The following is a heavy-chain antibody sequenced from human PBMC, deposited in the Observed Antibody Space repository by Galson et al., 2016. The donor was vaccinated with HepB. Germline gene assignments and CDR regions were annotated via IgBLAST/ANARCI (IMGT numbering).Heavy chain of an antibody. J-gene: IGHJ5*02. CDR1: GFTFSSYY. V-gene: IGHV3-21*01. CDR3: ARLLTSSSWYGWFDP. Sequence: SLRLSCAASGFTFSSYYMNWVRQAPGKGLEWVSSISSGSSYIYYADSGKGRFTISRDNAKNSLYLQMNSLRAEDTALYYCARLLTSSSWYGWFDPWGQGTLVTVSS. CDR2: ISSGSSYI. D-gene: IGHD6-13*01.